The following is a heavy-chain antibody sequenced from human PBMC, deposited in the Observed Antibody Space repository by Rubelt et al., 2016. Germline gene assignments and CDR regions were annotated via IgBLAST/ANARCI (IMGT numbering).Heavy chain of an antibody. V-gene: IGHV1-18*01. CDR2: ISAYNGNT. Sequence: QVQLVQSGAEVKKPGASVKVSCKASGYTFTSYGISWVRQAPGQGLEWMGWISAYNGNTNYAQKIQGRATMTTDTSPGTAYMELRRLRSDDTAVYYCARDPLPVRGVIMTPTHWGQGTLVTVSS. D-gene: IGHD3-10*01. J-gene: IGHJ4*02. CDR1: GYTFTSYG. CDR3: ARDPLPVRGVIMTPTH.